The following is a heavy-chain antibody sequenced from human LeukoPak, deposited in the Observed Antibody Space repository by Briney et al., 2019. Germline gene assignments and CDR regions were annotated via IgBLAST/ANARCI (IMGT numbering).Heavy chain of an antibody. J-gene: IGHJ6*01. CDR1: GFTFSGQY. Sequence: GGSLRLSCLASGFTFSGQYMSWVRQAPGKGLEWVAVISYDGSNKYYADSVKGRFTISRDNSKNTLYLQMNSLRAEDTAVYYCARGEGYSYDIYYYYG. D-gene: IGHD5-18*01. V-gene: IGHV3-30-3*01. CDR2: ISYDGSNK. CDR3: ARGEGYSYDIYYYYG.